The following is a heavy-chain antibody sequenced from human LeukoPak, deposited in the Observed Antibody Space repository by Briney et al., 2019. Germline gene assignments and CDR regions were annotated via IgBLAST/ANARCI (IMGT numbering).Heavy chain of an antibody. Sequence: ASVKVSCKASGFTFTSSAVQWVRQARGQRLEWIGWIVVGSGNTNYAQKFQERVTITRDMSTSTAYMELSSLRSEDTAVYYCATGSSWYQKYYYYYGMDVWGQGTTVTVSS. CDR2: IVVGSGNT. J-gene: IGHJ6*02. CDR3: ATGSSWYQKYYYYYGMDV. V-gene: IGHV1-58*01. D-gene: IGHD6-13*01. CDR1: GFTFTSSA.